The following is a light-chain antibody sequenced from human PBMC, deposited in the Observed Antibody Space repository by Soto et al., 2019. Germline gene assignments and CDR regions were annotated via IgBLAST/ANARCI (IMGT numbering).Light chain of an antibody. Sequence: QSALTQPASVSGSPGQSITISCTGTSSDVGGYNYVSWYQQHPGKAPKLMIYDVSNRPSGVSNRFSGSKSGNTASLTISGLQAEDEADSYCSSYTSSSRVFGGGTKVTVL. CDR3: SSYTSSSRV. CDR2: DVS. J-gene: IGLJ2*01. V-gene: IGLV2-14*01. CDR1: SSDVGGYNY.